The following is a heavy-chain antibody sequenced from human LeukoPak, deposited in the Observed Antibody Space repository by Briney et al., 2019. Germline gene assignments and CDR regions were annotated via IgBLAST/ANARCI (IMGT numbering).Heavy chain of an antibody. V-gene: IGHV4-61*02. J-gene: IGHJ6*03. CDR3: AREPPRSHYGGNSDYYYMDV. CDR1: GGSISSGSYY. Sequence: SQTLSLTWTVSGGSISSGSYYWSWIRQPAGKGLDWIGRIYTSGSTNYNPSLKSRVTISVDTSKNQFSLKLSSVTAADTAVYYCAREPPRSHYGGNSDYYYMDVWGKGTTVTVSS. CDR2: IYTSGST. D-gene: IGHD4-23*01.